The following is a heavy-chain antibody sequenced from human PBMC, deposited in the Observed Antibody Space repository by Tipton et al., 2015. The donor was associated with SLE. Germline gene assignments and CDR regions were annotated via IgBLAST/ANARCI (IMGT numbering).Heavy chain of an antibody. CDR1: DGSLSGYY. J-gene: IGHJ6*02. Sequence: TLSLTCTVFDGSLSGYYWTWIRQSPGKGLEWIGEVSHDGGANYNPSLEGRGTISLETSKNQFSLKLTSVTAADTAVYYCARDGGQRVVSGTYDFYYYGLDGWGQGTTVTVSS. D-gene: IGHD6-13*01. CDR2: VSHDGGA. V-gene: IGHV4-34*01. CDR3: ARDGGQRVVSGTYDFYYYGLDG.